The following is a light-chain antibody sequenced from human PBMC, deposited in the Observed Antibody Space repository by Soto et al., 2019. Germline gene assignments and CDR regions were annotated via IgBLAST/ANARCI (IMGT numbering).Light chain of an antibody. CDR3: QQYSSSPIT. CDR2: GAS. J-gene: IGKJ5*01. V-gene: IGKV3-20*01. Sequence: EVVMTQSPATLSVSPGDKVSLSCRANQTISNMLAWYQQKPGQAPRLLIYGASSRATGIPDRFSGSGSGTDFTLTISRLEPEDFAVYYCQQYSSSPITFGQGTRLEIK. CDR1: QTISNM.